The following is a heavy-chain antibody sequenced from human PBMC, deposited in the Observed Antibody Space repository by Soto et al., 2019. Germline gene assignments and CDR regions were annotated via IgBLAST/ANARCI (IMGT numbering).Heavy chain of an antibody. CDR1: GYSFTSYW. CDR2: IYPGDSDT. CDR3: SRLWSSSWYRWFDP. J-gene: IGHJ5*02. Sequence: GESLKISCKGSGYSFTSYWIGWARQMPVKGLEWMGIIYPGDSDTRYSPSFQGQVTISADKSISTAYLQWSSLKASDTAMYFCSRLWSSSWYRWFDPWGQGTLVTVYS. D-gene: IGHD6-13*01. V-gene: IGHV5-51*01.